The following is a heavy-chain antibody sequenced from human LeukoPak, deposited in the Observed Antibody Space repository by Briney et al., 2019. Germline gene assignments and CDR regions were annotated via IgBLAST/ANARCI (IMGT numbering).Heavy chain of an antibody. D-gene: IGHD6-19*01. J-gene: IGHJ4*02. CDR3: TRGVAISTSGWYDTFDY. CDR1: GFTFSNNA. CDR2: ISTDGSRI. Sequence: GGSLRLSCAASGFTFSNNAMYWVRQAPGKGLEYVSVISTDGSRIYYADSVKGRFTISRDNSKNTLYLQMGSLRAEDMAVYYCTRGVAISTSGWYDTFDYWGQGALVTVSS. V-gene: IGHV3-64*02.